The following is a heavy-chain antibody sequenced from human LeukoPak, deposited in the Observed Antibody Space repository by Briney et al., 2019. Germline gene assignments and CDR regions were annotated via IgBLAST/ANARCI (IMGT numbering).Heavy chain of an antibody. CDR3: ARDRQWLVGSYYYYYYGMDV. D-gene: IGHD6-19*01. J-gene: IGHJ6*02. V-gene: IGHV3-21*01. CDR1: GFTFSSYS. CDR2: ISSSSSYI. Sequence: GGSLRLSCAASGFTFSSYSMNWVRQAPGKGLEWVSPISSSSSYIYYADSVKGRFTISRDNAKNSLYLQMNSLRAEDTAVYYCARDRQWLVGSYYYYYYGMDVWGQGTTVTVSS.